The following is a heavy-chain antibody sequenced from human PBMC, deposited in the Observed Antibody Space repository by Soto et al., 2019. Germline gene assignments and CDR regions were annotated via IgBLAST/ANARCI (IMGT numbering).Heavy chain of an antibody. CDR1: GYTFSNYG. D-gene: IGHD2-2*01. CDR3: ARVVPGAEAWFGP. CDR2: ISLYSDGT. J-gene: IGHJ5*02. V-gene: IGHV1-18*01. Sequence: QVQLVQSGGEVKRPGASVKVSCKTSGYTFSNYGITWVRQATGQPLEWLGWISLYSDGTNYAQKFQGRVSMTTDTSTTTAYMELRSLRSDDTAVYYCARVVPGAEAWFGPWCQGTLVTVSS.